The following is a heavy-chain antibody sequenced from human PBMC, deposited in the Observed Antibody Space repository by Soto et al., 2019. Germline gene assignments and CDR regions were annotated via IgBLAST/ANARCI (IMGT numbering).Heavy chain of an antibody. CDR2: VIPLFNTP. Sequence: QVQLVQSGAEVKKPGSSAKVSCKASGGTFNTFAFTWVRQAPGQGFEWVGGVIPLFNTPDYAQKFQGRVTITADESTSTVYLELSGLSSDDTAVYFCGLASKWELLGYFYGMDVWGQGTTVIVSS. CDR3: GLASKWELLGYFYGMDV. CDR1: GGTFNTFA. J-gene: IGHJ6*02. D-gene: IGHD1-26*01. V-gene: IGHV1-69*01.